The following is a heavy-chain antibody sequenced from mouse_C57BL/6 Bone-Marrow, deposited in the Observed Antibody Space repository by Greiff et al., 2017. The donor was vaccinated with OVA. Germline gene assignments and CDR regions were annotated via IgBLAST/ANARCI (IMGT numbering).Heavy chain of an antibody. CDR2: IYPRSGNT. V-gene: IGHV1-81*01. Sequence: QVQLKESGAELARPGASVKLSCKASGYTFTSYGISWVKQRPGQGLEWIGEIYPRSGNTYYNEKFKGKATLTADTSSSTAYMELRSLTSEDSAVYYCAGEELAYSYGSSLYYAMDYWGQGTSVTVSS. J-gene: IGHJ4*01. D-gene: IGHD1-1*01. CDR1: GYTFTSYG. CDR3: AGEELAYSYGSSLYYAMDY.